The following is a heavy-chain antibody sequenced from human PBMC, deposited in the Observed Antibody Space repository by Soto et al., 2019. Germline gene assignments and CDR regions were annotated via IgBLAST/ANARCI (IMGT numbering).Heavy chain of an antibody. V-gene: IGHV3-33*01. CDR1: GFTFSGYG. CDR2: IWYDGSTK. J-gene: IGHJ4*02. CDR3: ARATGYNGYDYFDY. D-gene: IGHD5-12*01. Sequence: GGSLRLSCAASGFTFSGYGMHWVRQAPGKGLEWVAVIWYDGSTKYYVDSVKGRFTISRDNSKNTLYLQMNSLRAEDTALYFCARATGYNGYDYFDYWGQGTLVTVS.